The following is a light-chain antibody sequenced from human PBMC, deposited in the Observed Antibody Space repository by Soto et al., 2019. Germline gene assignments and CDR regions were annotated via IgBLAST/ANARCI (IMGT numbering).Light chain of an antibody. Sequence: AIQLTQSPSSLSASVGDRVTITCRASQGISSALAWYQQKPGKAPKLLIYEASILQSGVPSRFSGSGSGTDFTLTISSLQPEDFATYYCQQSYSTPQTFGQGTKVDIK. J-gene: IGKJ1*01. CDR1: QGISSA. V-gene: IGKV1-13*02. CDR3: QQSYSTPQT. CDR2: EAS.